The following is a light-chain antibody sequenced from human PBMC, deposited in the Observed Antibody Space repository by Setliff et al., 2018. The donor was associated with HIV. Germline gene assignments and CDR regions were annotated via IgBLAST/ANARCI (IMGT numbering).Light chain of an antibody. V-gene: IGLV2-14*03. CDR2: NVD. CDR3: SSYSINNLYV. J-gene: IGLJ1*01. Sequence: QSVRTQPASVSGSPGQSITISCPGTSSDIGSSNFVSWYQQHPGKAPKVMIYNVDKRPSGVSNRFSGSKSGNTASLTISGLQTEDVADYYCSSYSINNLYVFATGTKVTVL. CDR1: SSDIGSSNF.